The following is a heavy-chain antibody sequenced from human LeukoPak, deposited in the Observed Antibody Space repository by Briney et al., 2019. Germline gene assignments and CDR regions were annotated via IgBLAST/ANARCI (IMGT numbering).Heavy chain of an antibody. CDR1: GDTFSNSG. CDR3: ARDEMYNWNDGGAFDI. J-gene: IGHJ3*02. CDR2: IIPMPGRT. V-gene: IGHV1-69*01. Sequence: GAPVKVSCKASGDTFSNSGISWVRQAPGQGLEWMGGIIPMPGRTHYAQKFQGRVTITADESTATAYMELSSLRSEDTAVYYCARDEMYNWNDGGAFDIWGQGTMVTVSS. D-gene: IGHD1-20*01.